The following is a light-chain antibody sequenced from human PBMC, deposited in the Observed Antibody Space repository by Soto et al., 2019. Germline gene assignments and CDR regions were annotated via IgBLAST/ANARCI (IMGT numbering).Light chain of an antibody. CDR2: EAS. CDR1: QSINW. V-gene: IGKV1-5*03. CDR3: QHYDTYSPMWT. Sequence: DIQLAQSPSTLSASVGDRITITCRATQSINWLAWYQQKPGKAPKLLIFEASRLESGVPSRFSGSGSCTEFTLTISSLQPDDFGTYYCQHYDTYSPMWTFGQGTKVDVK. J-gene: IGKJ1*01.